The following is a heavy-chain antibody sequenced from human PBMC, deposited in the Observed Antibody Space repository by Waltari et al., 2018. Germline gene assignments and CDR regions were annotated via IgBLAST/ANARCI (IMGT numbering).Heavy chain of an antibody. CDR2: IYHSGST. D-gene: IGHD3-3*01. Sequence: QVQLQESGPGLVKPSETLSLTCAVSGYDISSGYYWGWLRQPPGKGLEWIGSIYHSGSTYYNPSLKSRVTISVDTSKNQFSLKLSSVTAADTAVYYCARYYDFWSGYGYYFDYWGQGTLVTVSS. CDR1: GYDISSGYY. J-gene: IGHJ4*02. CDR3: ARYYDFWSGYGYYFDY. V-gene: IGHV4-38-2*01.